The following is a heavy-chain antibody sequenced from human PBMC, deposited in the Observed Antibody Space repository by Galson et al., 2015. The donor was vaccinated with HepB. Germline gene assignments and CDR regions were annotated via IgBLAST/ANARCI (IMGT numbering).Heavy chain of an antibody. CDR3: ATPGRRGQGGMYV. CDR2: IKPNSGGT. J-gene: IGHJ6*02. CDR1: GYTFTGYY. D-gene: IGHD6-25*01. Sequence: SVKVSCKASGYTFTGYYMHWVRQAPGQGLEWMGWIKPNSGGTYYAQTFQGRVTMTRATSISTAYMELSRLRSDDTAVYYCATPGRRGQGGMYVWDQGTTVTVSS. V-gene: IGHV1-2*02.